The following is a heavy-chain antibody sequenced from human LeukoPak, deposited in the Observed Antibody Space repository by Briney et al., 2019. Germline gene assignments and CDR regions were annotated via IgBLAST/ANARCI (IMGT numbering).Heavy chain of an antibody. J-gene: IGHJ6*02. CDR3: ARDSLMAGFYYGMDV. V-gene: IGHV3-7*01. Sequence: PGGALRLSCAASGFTFSSYWMSWVGQARGKGGEGGANIKQDGSENYYVPSVKGRFTLSSDTAKTSLYLQMNSLRAEDTAVYYCARDSLMAGFYYGMDVWGQGTTVTVSS. CDR2: IKQDGSEN. D-gene: IGHD6-19*01. CDR1: GFTFSSYW.